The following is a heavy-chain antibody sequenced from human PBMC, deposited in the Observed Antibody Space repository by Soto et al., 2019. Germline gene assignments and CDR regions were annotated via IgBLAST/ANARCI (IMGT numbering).Heavy chain of an antibody. D-gene: IGHD6-13*01. V-gene: IGHV3-23*01. CDR1: GFTFSSYA. CDR2: ISGSGGST. CDR3: AKGTHSSSWYYYFDY. J-gene: IGHJ4*02. Sequence: PGGSLRLSCAASGFTFSSYAMSWVRQAPGKGLEWVSAISGSGGSTYYADSVKGRFTISRDNSKNTLYLQMNSLRAEDTAVYYCAKGTHSSSWYYYFDYWGQGTLVTVSS.